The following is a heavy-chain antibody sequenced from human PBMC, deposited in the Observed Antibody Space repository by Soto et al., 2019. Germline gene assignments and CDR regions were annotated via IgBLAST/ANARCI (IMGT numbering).Heavy chain of an antibody. V-gene: IGHV3-74*01. CDR3: ERDRRQGMDV. J-gene: IGHJ6*02. CDR1: GFTFSSYW. CDR2: INSDGSST. Sequence: GGSLSLSCAASGFTFSSYWMHWVRHAPGKGLVWVSRINSDGSSTSYADSVKGRFTTSRDNAKNTLYLQMHSLRAEDTAVYYRERDRRQGMDVWGQGTTVTVSS.